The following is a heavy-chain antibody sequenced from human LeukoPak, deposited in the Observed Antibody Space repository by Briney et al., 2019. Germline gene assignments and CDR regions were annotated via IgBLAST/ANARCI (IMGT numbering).Heavy chain of an antibody. D-gene: IGHD3-22*01. J-gene: IGHJ4*02. Sequence: QAGGSLRLSCAASGFTFSSYAMSWVRQAPGKGLQWVANIKQDGSDKYYLDSVKGRFTTSRDNTKNSLYLQMNSLRAEDTAVYYCATLGYYFDDTGYSPSFNYWGQGTLVTVSS. CDR3: ATLGYYFDDTGYSPSFNY. V-gene: IGHV3-7*01. CDR2: IKQDGSDK. CDR1: GFTFSSYA.